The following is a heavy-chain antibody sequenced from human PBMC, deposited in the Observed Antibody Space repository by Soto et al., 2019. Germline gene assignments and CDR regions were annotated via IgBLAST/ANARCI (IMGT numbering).Heavy chain of an antibody. CDR2: MNPNSGNT. D-gene: IGHD1-26*01. Sequence: QVQLVQSGAEVKKPGASVKVSCKASGYTFTSYDINWVRQATGQGLEWMGWMNPNSGNTGYAQKFXXRVTMPRNTSISTAYLELSSLRSEATAVYDSAREKSGYYGYWGQGTVVTVSS. CDR3: AREKSGYYGY. V-gene: IGHV1-8*01. J-gene: IGHJ4*02. CDR1: GYTFTSYD.